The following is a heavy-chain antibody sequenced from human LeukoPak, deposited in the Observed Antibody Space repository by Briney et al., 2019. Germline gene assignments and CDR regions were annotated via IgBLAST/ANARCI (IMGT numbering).Heavy chain of an antibody. CDR3: AKQTTIAVAGTFDY. J-gene: IGHJ4*02. CDR1: GFTFTNYA. D-gene: IGHD6-19*01. Sequence: GGSLRLSCAASGFTFTNYAMNWVRQAPGKGLEWVSAISGSDRSTYYADSVKGRFTISRDNSKNTLYLQMNSPRAEDTALYYCAKQTTIAVAGTFDYWGQGTLVTVSS. V-gene: IGHV3-23*01. CDR2: ISGSDRST.